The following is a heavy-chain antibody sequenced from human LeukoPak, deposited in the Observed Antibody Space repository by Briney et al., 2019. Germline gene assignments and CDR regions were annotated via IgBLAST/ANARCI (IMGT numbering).Heavy chain of an antibody. J-gene: IGHJ3*02. CDR1: GFTFSSYW. CDR2: IKQDGSEK. Sequence: GGSLRLSCAASGFTFSSYWMSWVRQAPGKGLEWVANIKQDGSEKYYVDSVKGRFTISRDNAKNSLYLQMNSLRAEDTAVYYCARDSGNYGVSDAFDIWGQGTMVTVSS. D-gene: IGHD4-17*01. CDR3: ARDSGNYGVSDAFDI. V-gene: IGHV3-7*01.